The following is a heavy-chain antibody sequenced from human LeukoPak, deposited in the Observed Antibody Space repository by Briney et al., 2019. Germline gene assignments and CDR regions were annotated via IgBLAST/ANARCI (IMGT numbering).Heavy chain of an antibody. J-gene: IGHJ4*02. CDR1: GFTVSSNY. V-gene: IGHV3-66*02. CDR3: AKVGTDNYFDN. Sequence: GGSLRLSCAASGFTVSSNYMSWVRQAPGKGLEWVSVIYSGGSTYYADSVKGRFTISRDNSKNTLYLQMNSLRAEDTAVYYCAKVGTDNYFDNWGQGTLVTVST. D-gene: IGHD1-26*01. CDR2: IYSGGST.